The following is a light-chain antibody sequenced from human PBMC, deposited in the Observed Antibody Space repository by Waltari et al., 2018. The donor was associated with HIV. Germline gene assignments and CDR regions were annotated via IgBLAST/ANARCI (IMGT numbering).Light chain of an antibody. CDR2: GAS. J-gene: IGKJ1*01. Sequence: EIVMTQAPATLSVSPGEGATLSCRASQSISSNLAWYQQRPGQAPRLLISGASTRATGIPARFSGSGSVTEFTLSISSLQSEDFAVYYCQQYNNWPRTFGQGTKVEIK. V-gene: IGKV3-15*01. CDR3: QQYNNWPRT. CDR1: QSISSN.